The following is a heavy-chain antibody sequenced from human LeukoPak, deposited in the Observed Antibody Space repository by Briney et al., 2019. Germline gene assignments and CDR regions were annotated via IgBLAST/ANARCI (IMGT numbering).Heavy chain of an antibody. D-gene: IGHD1-1*01. CDR2: INPNSGGT. J-gene: IGHJ4*02. CDR3: ARGQLRLRSPLYNWNVGGY. V-gene: IGHV1-2*02. CDR1: GYTFTGYY. Sequence: ASVKVSCKASGYTFTGYYMHWVRQAPGQGLEWMGWINPNSGGTNYAQKFQGRVTMTRVTSISTAYMELSRLRSDDTAVYYCARGQLRLRSPLYNWNVGGYWGQGTLVTVSS.